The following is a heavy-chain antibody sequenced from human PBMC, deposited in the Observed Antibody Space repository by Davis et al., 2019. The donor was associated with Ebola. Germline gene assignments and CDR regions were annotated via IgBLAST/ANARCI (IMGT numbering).Heavy chain of an antibody. CDR1: GFTFSNYG. CDR2: ISYDGSNK. V-gene: IGHV3-30*18. Sequence: GESLKISCAASGFTFSNYGMHWVRQAPGKWLEWVAVISYDGSNKYYADSVKGRFTISRDNSKNTLYLQMNSLRAEDTAVYFCAKGRPSVSSGLVPEFDFWGQGTLVTVSS. J-gene: IGHJ4*02. D-gene: IGHD3-22*01. CDR3: AKGRPSVSSGLVPEFDF.